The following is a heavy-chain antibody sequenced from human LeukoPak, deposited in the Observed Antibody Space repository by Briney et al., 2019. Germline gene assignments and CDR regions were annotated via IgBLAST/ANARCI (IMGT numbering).Heavy chain of an antibody. CDR2: INHSGST. V-gene: IGHV4-34*01. D-gene: IGHD3-9*01. J-gene: IGHJ4*02. CDR3: ARFKGYDILTGYYYYFDY. CDR1: GGSFSGYY. Sequence: SETLSLTCAVYGGSFSGYYWSWIRQPPGKGLEWIGEINHSGSTNYNPSLKSRVTISVVTSKNQFSLKLSSVTAADTAVYYCARFKGYDILTGYYYYFDYWGQGTLVTVSS.